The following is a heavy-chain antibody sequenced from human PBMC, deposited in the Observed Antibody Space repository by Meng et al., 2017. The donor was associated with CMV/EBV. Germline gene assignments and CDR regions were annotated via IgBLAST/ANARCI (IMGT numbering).Heavy chain of an antibody. CDR2: TSSSSSYI. V-gene: IGHV3-21*01. D-gene: IGHD3-3*01. Sequence: GESLKISCAASGFTFSSYSMNWVRQAPGKGLEWVSSTSSSSSYIYYADSVKGRFTISRDNAKNSLYLQMNSLRAEDTAVYYCARDYDDFWSGYRYNWFDPWGQGTLVTVSS. CDR1: GFTFSSYS. CDR3: ARDYDDFWSGYRYNWFDP. J-gene: IGHJ5*02.